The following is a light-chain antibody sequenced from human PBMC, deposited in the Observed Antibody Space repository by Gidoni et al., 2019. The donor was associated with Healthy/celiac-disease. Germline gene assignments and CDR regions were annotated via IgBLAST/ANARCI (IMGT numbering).Light chain of an antibody. CDR2: AAS. CDR1: QSISSY. J-gene: IGKJ4*01. V-gene: IGKV1-39*01. Sequence: DIQMPQSPSSLSASVGDRVTITCRASQSISSYLNWYQQKPGKAPKLLIYAASSLQSGVPSRFSGSGSGTDFTLTISSLQPEEFANYYCQQSYSTPLTFXGXTKVEIK. CDR3: QQSYSTPLT.